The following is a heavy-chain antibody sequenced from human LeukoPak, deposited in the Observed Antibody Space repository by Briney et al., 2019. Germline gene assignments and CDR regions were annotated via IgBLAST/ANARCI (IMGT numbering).Heavy chain of an antibody. CDR3: ARGLSGSYYQFDY. V-gene: IGHV4-59*08. CDR1: GGSISSYY. Sequence: SETLSLTCTVSGGSISSYYWSWIRQPPVKGLEWIGYIYYSGSTNYNPSLKSRVTISVDTSKNQFSLKLSSVTAADTAVYYCARGLSGSYYQFDYWGQGTLVTVSS. J-gene: IGHJ4*02. D-gene: IGHD1-26*01. CDR2: IYYSGST.